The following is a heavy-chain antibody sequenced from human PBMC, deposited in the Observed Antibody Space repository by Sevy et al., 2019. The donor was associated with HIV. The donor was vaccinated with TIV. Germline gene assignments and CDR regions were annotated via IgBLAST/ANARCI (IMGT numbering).Heavy chain of an antibody. CDR3: ARDRRVTLGDYDFWSGRVLGMDV. CDR1: GGTFSSYA. CDR2: IIPIFGTA. V-gene: IGHV1-69*13. Sequence: ASVKVSCKASGGTFSSYAISWVRQAPGQGLEWMGGIIPIFGTANYAQKFQGRVTITADESTSTAYMELSSLRSEDTAVYYCARDRRVTLGDYDFWSGRVLGMDVWGQGTTVTVSS. J-gene: IGHJ6*02. D-gene: IGHD3-3*01.